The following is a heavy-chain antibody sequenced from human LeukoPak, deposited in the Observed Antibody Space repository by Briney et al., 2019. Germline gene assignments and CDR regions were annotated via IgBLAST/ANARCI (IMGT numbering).Heavy chain of an antibody. D-gene: IGHD1-14*01. CDR2: TYYRSKWYN. J-gene: IGHJ3*01. V-gene: IGHV6-1*01. CDR1: GDSVSSNNAA. CDR3: VRDDGIGLDAFDV. Sequence: SQTLSLTCAVSGDSVSSNNAAWNWIRQSPSRGLEWLGRTYYRSKWYNDYAVSVKSRITINPDTSKNQFSLQLNSVTPEDTAVYYCVRDDGIGLDAFDVWSPGTMVTVSS.